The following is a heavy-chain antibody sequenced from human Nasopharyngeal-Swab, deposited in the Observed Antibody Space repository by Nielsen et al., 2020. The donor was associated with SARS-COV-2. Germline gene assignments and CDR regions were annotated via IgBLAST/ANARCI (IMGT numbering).Heavy chain of an antibody. Sequence: GESLKISCAASGFTFNSYAMSWVRPAPGKGLEWVSIISVSGDTTYYADSVKDRFTISRDNSKNTLYMQTNSLRVEDTAVYYCAKAPYLRGLDVWGQGTTVTVSS. J-gene: IGHJ6*02. V-gene: IGHV3-23*01. D-gene: IGHD2-21*01. CDR2: ISVSGDTT. CDR1: GFTFNSYA. CDR3: AKAPYLRGLDV.